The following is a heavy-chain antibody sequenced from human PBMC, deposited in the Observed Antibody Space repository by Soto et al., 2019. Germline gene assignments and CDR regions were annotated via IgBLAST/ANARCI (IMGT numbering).Heavy chain of an antibody. CDR1: GFTFSSYS. Sequence: EVQLVESGGGLVKPGGSLRLSCAASGFTFSSYSMNWVRQAPGKGLEWVSSISSSSYIYYADSVKGRFTISRDNAKNSLYLQMNSLRAEDTAVYYCARESGDGYNYDYWGQGTLVTVSS. V-gene: IGHV3-21*01. CDR2: ISSSSYI. CDR3: ARESGDGYNYDY. D-gene: IGHD5-12*01. J-gene: IGHJ4*02.